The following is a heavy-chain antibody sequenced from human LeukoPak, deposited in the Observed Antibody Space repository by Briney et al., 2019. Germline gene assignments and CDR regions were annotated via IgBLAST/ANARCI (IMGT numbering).Heavy chain of an antibody. Sequence: GRSLRLSSAASGFTFSSYGMHWVRQAPGKGLEWVAVISYDGSNKYYADSVKGRFTISRDNSKNTLYLQMNSLRAEDTAVYYCAKGLVVRGYYYYGMDVWGKGTTVTVSS. CDR2: ISYDGSNK. CDR3: AKGLVVRGYYYYGMDV. J-gene: IGHJ6*04. D-gene: IGHD2-2*01. V-gene: IGHV3-30*18. CDR1: GFTFSSYG.